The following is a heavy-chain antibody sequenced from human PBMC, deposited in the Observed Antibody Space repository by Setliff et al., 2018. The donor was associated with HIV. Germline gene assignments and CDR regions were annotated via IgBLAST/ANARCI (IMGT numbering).Heavy chain of an antibody. CDR2: INAGNGNT. CDR1: GYTFTSYA. Sequence: ASVKVSCKASGYTFTSYAMHWVRQAPGQRLEWMGWINAGNGNTKYSQKFQGRVTFTRDTSATTAYMELSSLISEDTAVYFCARCGHYDSSGYYYSYYYFYMDVWGKGTTVTVSS. D-gene: IGHD3-22*01. J-gene: IGHJ6*03. V-gene: IGHV1-3*01. CDR3: ARCGHYDSSGYYYSYYYFYMDV.